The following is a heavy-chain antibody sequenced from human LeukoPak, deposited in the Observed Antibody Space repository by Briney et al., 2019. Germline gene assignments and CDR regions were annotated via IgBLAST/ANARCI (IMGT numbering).Heavy chain of an antibody. CDR3: ARGSGSGNYTLGR. CDR2: IIPVLTLT. D-gene: IGHD3-10*01. CDR1: EGTLSSYA. Sequence: SVKVSCKAPEGTLSSYALSWVRQAPGQGLEWMGRIIPVLTLTNYAPKFQDRLSITADKATSTAYMELTNLTSADTAVYSCARGSGSGNYTLGRWGQGTLVTVSS. J-gene: IGHJ4*02. V-gene: IGHV1-69*04.